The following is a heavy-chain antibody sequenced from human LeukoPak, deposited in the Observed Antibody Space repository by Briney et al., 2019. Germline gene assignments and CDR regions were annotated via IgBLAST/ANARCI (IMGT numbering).Heavy chain of an antibody. CDR3: ARVAGITMVRTPLDY. J-gene: IGHJ4*02. D-gene: IGHD3-10*01. V-gene: IGHV3-21*01. CDR1: GFTFSSYS. Sequence: GGSLRLSCAASGFTFSSYSMNWVRQAPGKGLEWVSSISSSSSYIYYADSVKGRFTISRDNAKNSLYLQMNSLRAEDTAVYYCARVAGITMVRTPLDYWGQGTLVTVSS. CDR2: ISSSSSYI.